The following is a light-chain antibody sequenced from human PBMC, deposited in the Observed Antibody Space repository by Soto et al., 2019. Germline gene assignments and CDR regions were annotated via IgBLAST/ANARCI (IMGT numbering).Light chain of an antibody. CDR3: QQRSNWPPVT. Sequence: EIVLTQSPATLSLSPGERATLSCRASQSVSSYLACYQQNPGQAPSLLIYDASNRATGIPARFSGSGSGTDFTLTISRLEPEDCAIYYCQQRSNWPPVTFGGGTKVEIK. CDR1: QSVSSY. J-gene: IGKJ4*01. CDR2: DAS. V-gene: IGKV3-11*01.